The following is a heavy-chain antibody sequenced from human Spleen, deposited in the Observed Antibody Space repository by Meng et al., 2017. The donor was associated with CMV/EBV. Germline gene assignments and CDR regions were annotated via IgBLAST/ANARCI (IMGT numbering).Heavy chain of an antibody. CDR3: ARVYGGCFDY. CDR2: IYFSGTT. CDR1: GFTFSSYA. V-gene: IGHV4-4*09. J-gene: IGHJ4*02. D-gene: IGHD2/OR15-2a*01. Sequence: ESLKISCAASGFTFSSYAMSWVRQHPGKGLEWIGYIYFSGTTNYNPSLKSRVSMSVDTSKNQFSLKLNSLTAADTAVYYCARVYGGCFDYWGQGTLVTVSS.